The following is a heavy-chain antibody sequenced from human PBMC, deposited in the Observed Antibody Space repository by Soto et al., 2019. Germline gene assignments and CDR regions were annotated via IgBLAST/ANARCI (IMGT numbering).Heavy chain of an antibody. CDR1: GGSITNNNW. CDR2: IYHGGNT. J-gene: IGHJ6*02. V-gene: IGHV4-4*02. CDR3: ASSHFSNGMAV. D-gene: IGHD6-6*01. Sequence: SDTLSLTCTVSGGSITNNNWWSWVRQSPGKGLEWIGEIYHGGNTNFNPSLKSRVTMSVDKSKNQFSLKLTSVTAADTAVYYCASSHFSNGMAVWGQGTTVTVS.